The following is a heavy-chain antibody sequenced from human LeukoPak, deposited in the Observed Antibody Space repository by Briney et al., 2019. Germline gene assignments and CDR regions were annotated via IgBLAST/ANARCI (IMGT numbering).Heavy chain of an antibody. CDR1: GGSFSGYY. CDR3: ARGRVRGYGSGRLDAFDI. D-gene: IGHD3-10*01. CDR2: INHSGST. J-gene: IGHJ3*02. V-gene: IGHV4-34*01. Sequence: SETLSLTCAVYGGSFSGYYWSWIRQPPGKGLEWIGEINHSGSTNYNPSLKSRVTISVDTSKNQFSLKLSSVTAADTAVYYCARGRVRGYGSGRLDAFDIWGQGTTVTVSS.